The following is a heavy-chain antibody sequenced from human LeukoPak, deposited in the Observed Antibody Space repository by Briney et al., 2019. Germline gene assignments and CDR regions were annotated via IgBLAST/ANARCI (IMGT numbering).Heavy chain of an antibody. CDR3: ARGLGYCSGGSCYRYNWFDP. Sequence: SETLSLTCAVYGGSFSGYYWSWIRQPPGKGLEWIGEINHSGSTNYNPSLKSRVTISVDTSKYQFSLKLSSVTAADTAVYYCARGLGYCSGGSCYRYNWFDPWGQGTLVTVSS. D-gene: IGHD2-15*01. J-gene: IGHJ5*02. CDR2: INHSGST. CDR1: GGSFSGYY. V-gene: IGHV4-34*01.